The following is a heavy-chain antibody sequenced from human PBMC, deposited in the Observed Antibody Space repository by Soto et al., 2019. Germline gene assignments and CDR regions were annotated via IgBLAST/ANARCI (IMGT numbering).Heavy chain of an antibody. CDR2: MNPNSGNT. D-gene: IGHD2-2*01. Sequence: SSVKVSCKASGYTFTSYDINWVRQATGQGLEWMGWMNPNSGNTGYAQKFQGRVTMTRNTSISTAYMELSSLRSEDTAVYYCARGDIVVVPAANYYYYYGMDVWG. V-gene: IGHV1-8*01. CDR1: GYTFTSYD. CDR3: ARGDIVVVPAANYYYYYGMDV. J-gene: IGHJ6*02.